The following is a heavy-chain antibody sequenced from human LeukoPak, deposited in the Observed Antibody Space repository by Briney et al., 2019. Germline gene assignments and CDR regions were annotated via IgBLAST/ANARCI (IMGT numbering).Heavy chain of an antibody. CDR3: AKTLKDRYYDFWSGYYHYYYYMDV. CDR1: GSTFSSYW. V-gene: IGHV3-7*01. CDR2: IKQDGSEK. D-gene: IGHD3-3*01. J-gene: IGHJ6*03. Sequence: GGSLRLSCAASGSTFSSYWMSWVRQAPGKGLEWVANIKQDGSEKYYVDSVKGRFTISRDNAKNSLYLQMNSLRAEDTAVYYCAKTLKDRYYDFWSGYYHYYYYMDVWGKGTTVTVSS.